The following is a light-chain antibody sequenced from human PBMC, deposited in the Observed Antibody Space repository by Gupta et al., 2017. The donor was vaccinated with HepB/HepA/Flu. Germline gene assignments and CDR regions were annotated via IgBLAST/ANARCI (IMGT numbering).Light chain of an antibody. CDR3: GTWDTSLSGCV. CDR2: ENN. Sequence: QSVLTQPPSVSAAPGQRVTISCSGSSSNIGRNYVSWYQHLPGTAPKLLIHENNKRPSGIPDRFSGSKSGTSATLGITGLQTGDEADYYCGTWDTSLSGCVFGTGTEVTVL. J-gene: IGLJ1*01. V-gene: IGLV1-51*01. CDR1: SSNIGRNY.